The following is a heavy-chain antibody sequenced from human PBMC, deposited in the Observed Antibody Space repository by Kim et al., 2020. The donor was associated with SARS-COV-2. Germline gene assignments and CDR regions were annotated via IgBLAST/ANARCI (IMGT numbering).Heavy chain of an antibody. V-gene: IGHV4-59*09. D-gene: IGHD6-13*01. CDR3: ARGEAADYYFDY. Sequence: NYTPSLKSRVTISVDTSKNQFSLKLSAVTAADTAVYYCARGEAADYYFDYWGQGTLVTVSS. J-gene: IGHJ4*02.